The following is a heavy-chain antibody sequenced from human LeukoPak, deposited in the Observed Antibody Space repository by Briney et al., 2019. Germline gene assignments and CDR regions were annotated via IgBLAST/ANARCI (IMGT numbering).Heavy chain of an antibody. CDR1: GGTFSSYA. CDR3: ARGGYYYGSGSYPKFDY. Sequence: ASVKVSCKASGGTFSSYAISWVRQAPGQGLEWMGIINPSGGSTSYAQKFQGRVTMTRDTSTSTVYMELSSLRSEDTAVYYCARGGYYYGSGSYPKFDYWGQGTLVTVSS. V-gene: IGHV1-46*01. CDR2: INPSGGST. D-gene: IGHD3-10*01. J-gene: IGHJ4*02.